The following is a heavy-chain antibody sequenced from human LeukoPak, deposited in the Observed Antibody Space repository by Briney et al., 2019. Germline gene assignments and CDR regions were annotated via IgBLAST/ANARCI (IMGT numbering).Heavy chain of an antibody. CDR2: IYDRGPA. CDR3: ARSRQASGLFNS. Sequence: SQTLSLTCTVSGGAITSGGYSWNWIRQPPGKGLEWIGCIYDRGPAYYNPSLKSRFTISVDRPKNQFFLNVTSLTAADTAVYYCARSRQASGLFNSWGQGTLVIVSS. J-gene: IGHJ3*01. CDR1: GGAITSGGYS. V-gene: IGHV4-30-2*01. D-gene: IGHD3-10*01.